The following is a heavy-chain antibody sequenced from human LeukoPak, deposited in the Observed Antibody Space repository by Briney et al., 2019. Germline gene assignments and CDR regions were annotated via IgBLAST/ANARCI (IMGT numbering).Heavy chain of an antibody. D-gene: IGHD3-16*01. Sequence: GGSLRLSCAASGFTFDDYAMHWVRQAPGKGLEWVSGISWNSGSIGCADSVKGRFTISRDNAKNSLYLQMNSLRAEDTALYYCAKEAFGAFDIWGQGTMVTVSS. CDR3: AKEAFGAFDI. CDR2: ISWNSGSI. V-gene: IGHV3-9*01. J-gene: IGHJ3*02. CDR1: GFTFDDYA.